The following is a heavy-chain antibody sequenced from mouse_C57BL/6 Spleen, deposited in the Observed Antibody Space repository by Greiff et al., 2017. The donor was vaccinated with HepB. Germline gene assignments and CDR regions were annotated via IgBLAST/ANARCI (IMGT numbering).Heavy chain of an antibody. D-gene: IGHD1-1*01. Sequence: QVQLQQSGPELVKPGASVKISCKASGYAFSSSWMNWVKQRPGKGLEWIGRIYPGDGDTNYNGKFKGKATLTADKSSSTAYMQLSSLTSEDSAVYFCARGPNYGSSWFAYWGQGTLVTVSA. V-gene: IGHV1-82*01. J-gene: IGHJ3*01. CDR2: IYPGDGDT. CDR1: GYAFSSSW. CDR3: ARGPNYGSSWFAY.